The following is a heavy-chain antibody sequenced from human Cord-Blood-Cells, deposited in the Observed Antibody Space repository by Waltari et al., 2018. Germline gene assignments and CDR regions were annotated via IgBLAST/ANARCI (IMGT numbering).Heavy chain of an antibody. CDR1: VYSFTSSW. J-gene: IGHJ3*02. CDR3: ARQNYDILTGYDAFDI. CDR2: IYPGDSDT. V-gene: IGHV5-51*01. Sequence: EVQLVQSGAEVKKPGESLKISCKGSVYSFTSSWIGRVGQMPGKGLEWMGIIYPGDSDTRYSPSFQGQVTISADKSISTAYLQWSSLKASDTAMYYCARQNYDILTGYDAFDIWGQGTMVTVSS. D-gene: IGHD3-9*01.